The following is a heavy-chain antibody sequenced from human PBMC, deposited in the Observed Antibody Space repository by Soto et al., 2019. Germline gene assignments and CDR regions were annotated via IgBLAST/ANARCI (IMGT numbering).Heavy chain of an antibody. CDR1: GGTFSTYS. CDR3: SIGCGAGEPFDI. J-gene: IGHJ4*02. V-gene: IGHV1-69*02. D-gene: IGHD1-26*01. CDR2: IIPMLGIR. Sequence: QVQLVQSGAEVKKPGSSVKVSCKDSGGTFSTYSMFWVRQAPGQGLEWMGRIIPMLGIRNYAQRFQDRVTITADKTTTTASMERSSLRAADTALYYSSIGCGAGEPFDIWGQGTMVTVSS.